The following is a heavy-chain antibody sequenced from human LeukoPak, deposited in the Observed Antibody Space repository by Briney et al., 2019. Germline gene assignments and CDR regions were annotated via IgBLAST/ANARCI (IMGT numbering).Heavy chain of an antibody. Sequence: GGSLRLSCTASGFSFRNHYMRWIRRAPGKGLEWVAYINEDGSNKWHLRCVEGRFTVTRDNARNSLYLPMNSLRVEDTAVYYCTRVIVAVPGYFDYFDFWGQGVLVTVSS. J-gene: IGHJ4*02. D-gene: IGHD6-19*01. V-gene: IGHV3-7*01. CDR3: TRVIVAVPGYFDYFDF. CDR2: INEDGSNK. CDR1: GFSFRNHY.